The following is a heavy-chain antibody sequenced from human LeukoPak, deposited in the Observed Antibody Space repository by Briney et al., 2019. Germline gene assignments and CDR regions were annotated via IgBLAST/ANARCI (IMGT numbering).Heavy chain of an antibody. D-gene: IGHD2-15*01. J-gene: IGHJ6*02. CDR2: IYYSGST. V-gene: IGHV4-30-4*08. Sequence: SQTLSLTCTVSGGSISSGDYYWSWIRQPPGKGLEWIGYIYYSGSTYNNPSLKSRVTISVDTSKNQFSLKLSSVTAADTAVYYCARIVVVVAATPDYYGMDVWGQGTTVTVSS. CDR1: GGSISSGDYY. CDR3: ARIVVVVAATPDYYGMDV.